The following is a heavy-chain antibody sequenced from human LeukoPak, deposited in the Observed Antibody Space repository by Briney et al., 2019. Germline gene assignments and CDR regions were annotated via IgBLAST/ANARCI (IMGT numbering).Heavy chain of an antibody. D-gene: IGHD1-1*01. Sequence: GGSLRLSCAASGFTFDDYGMSWVRQAPGKGLEWVSVIYSGGSTYYADSVKGRFTISRDNAKNSLYLQMNSLRAEDTALYHCARVGTGTDYWGQGTLVTVSS. CDR3: ARVGTGTDY. J-gene: IGHJ4*02. CDR2: IYSGGST. V-gene: IGHV3-20*01. CDR1: GFTFDDYG.